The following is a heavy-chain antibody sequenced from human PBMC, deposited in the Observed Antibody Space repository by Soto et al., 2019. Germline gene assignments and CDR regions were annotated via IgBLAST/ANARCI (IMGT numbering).Heavy chain of an antibody. D-gene: IGHD6-19*01. J-gene: IGHJ6*02. CDR1: GGSISSSSYY. Sequence: QLQLQESGPGLVKPSETLSLTCTVSGGSISSSSYYWGWIRQPPGKGLEWIGSIYYSGSTYYNPSLKSRVTISVDTSKNQFSLKLSSVTAADTAVYYCARRGIGIAVAASREDYYYYGMDVWGQGTTVTVSS. CDR2: IYYSGST. CDR3: ARRGIGIAVAASREDYYYYGMDV. V-gene: IGHV4-39*01.